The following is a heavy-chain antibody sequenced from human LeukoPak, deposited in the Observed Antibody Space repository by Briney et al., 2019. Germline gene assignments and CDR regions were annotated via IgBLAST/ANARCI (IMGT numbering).Heavy chain of an antibody. CDR3: ATLGIRYFDWFN. V-gene: IGHV3-7*01. J-gene: IGHJ4*02. D-gene: IGHD3-9*01. Sequence: GGSLRLTCAASGFIFSSYWMSWVRQAPGKGLEWVANIKQDGSEKYYVDSVEGRFTVSRDNAKNSLSLQMNSLRAEDTAVYYCATLGIRYFDWFNWGQGTLVTFSS. CDR2: IKQDGSEK. CDR1: GFIFSSYW.